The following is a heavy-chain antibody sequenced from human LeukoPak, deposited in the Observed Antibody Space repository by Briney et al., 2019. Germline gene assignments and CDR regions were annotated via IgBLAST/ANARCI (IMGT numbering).Heavy chain of an antibody. J-gene: IGHJ5*02. CDR2: IYYSGST. Sequence: SETLSLTCTVSGGSISSYYWSWIRQPPGKGLEWIGYIYYSGSTNYNPSLKSRVTISVDTSKNQSSLKLSSVTAADTAVYYCARVHSSWYVNWFDPWGQGTLVTVSS. V-gene: IGHV4-59*01. D-gene: IGHD6-13*01. CDR1: GGSISSYY. CDR3: ARVHSSWYVNWFDP.